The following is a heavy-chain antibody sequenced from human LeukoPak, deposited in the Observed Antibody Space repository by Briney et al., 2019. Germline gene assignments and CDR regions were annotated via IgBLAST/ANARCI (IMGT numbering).Heavy chain of an antibody. CDR3: ARVSGSGSYSHDY. D-gene: IGHD3-10*01. CDR2: INHSGST. CDR1: GGSFSGYY. J-gene: IGHJ4*02. V-gene: IGHV4-34*01. Sequence: SETLSLTCAVSGGSFSGYYWSWIRQPPGKGLEWIGEINHSGSTNYNPSLKSRVTISVDTSKNQFSLKLSSVTAADTAVYYCARVSGSGSYSHDYWGQGTLVTVSS.